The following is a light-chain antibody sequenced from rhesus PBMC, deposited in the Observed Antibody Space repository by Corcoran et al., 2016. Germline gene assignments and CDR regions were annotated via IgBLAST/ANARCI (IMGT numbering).Light chain of an antibody. Sequence: EIVMTQSPATLSLSPGETATLSCRASESIGSYLAWYQQKPGQAPKLLVHGAFFRATGIPGRFRGGGSKTEFTLTISSLEPEDVGVYRCQQYKDLLLTFGGGTKVEIK. J-gene: IGKJ4*01. CDR1: ESIGSY. CDR2: GAF. CDR3: QQYKDLLLT. V-gene: IGKV3-40*03.